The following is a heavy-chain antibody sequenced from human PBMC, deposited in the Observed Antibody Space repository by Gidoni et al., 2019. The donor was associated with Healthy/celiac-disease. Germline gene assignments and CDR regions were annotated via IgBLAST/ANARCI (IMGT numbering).Heavy chain of an antibody. J-gene: IGHJ4*02. V-gene: IGHV3-30*18. Sequence: QVQLVESGGGVVQPGRSLRPSCPASVFTFSSCGMHWVRQAPGKGLEWVAVISYDGSNKYYADSVKGRFTISRDNSKNTLYLQMNSLRAEDTAVYYCAKGSTVVVYWGQGTLVTVSS. D-gene: IGHD2-15*01. CDR2: ISYDGSNK. CDR3: AKGSTVVVY. CDR1: VFTFSSCG.